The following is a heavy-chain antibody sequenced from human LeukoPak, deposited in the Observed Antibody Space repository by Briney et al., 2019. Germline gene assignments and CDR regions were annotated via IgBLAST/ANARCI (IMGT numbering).Heavy chain of an antibody. CDR3: ARGESYCGGDCYLY. CDR2: IYYSGST. D-gene: IGHD2-21*02. J-gene: IGHJ4*02. V-gene: IGHV4-59*01. CDR1: GASISTYY. Sequence: SETLSLTCTVSGASISTYYWSWIRQPPGKGLEWIGYIYYSGSTNYNPSLKSRVSISVDTSKNQFSLELSSVTAADTAVYYCARGESYCGGDCYLYWGQGTLVTVSS.